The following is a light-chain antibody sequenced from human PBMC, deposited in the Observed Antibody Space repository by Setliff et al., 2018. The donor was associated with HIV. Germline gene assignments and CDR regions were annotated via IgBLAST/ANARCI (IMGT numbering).Light chain of an antibody. CDR2: STN. CDR1: SSNIGRNA. V-gene: IGLV1-44*01. J-gene: IGLJ2*01. Sequence: QSALTQPPSASGTPGQRVTISCSGSSSNIGRNAVTWYQQLPGAAPRPLIYSTNQRPAGVPARFSGSKSGTSASLAISGLQSEDEADYYCAAWDDSLNGHGVFGGGTKVTVL. CDR3: AAWDDSLNGHGV.